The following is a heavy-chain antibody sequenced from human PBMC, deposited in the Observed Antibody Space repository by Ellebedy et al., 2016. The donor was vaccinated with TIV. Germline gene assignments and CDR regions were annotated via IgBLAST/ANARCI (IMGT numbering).Heavy chain of an antibody. V-gene: IGHV3-23*01. Sequence: GESLKISCAASGFTFSDYAMSWVRQAPGKGLEWVSAISGSGGTTFYADSVKGRFTISRDNSKNTLYLQMNSLRAEDTAVYYCARENGIAVAGPIQNYGMDVWGQGTTVTVSS. J-gene: IGHJ6*02. CDR2: ISGSGGTT. D-gene: IGHD6-19*01. CDR1: GFTFSDYA. CDR3: ARENGIAVAGPIQNYGMDV.